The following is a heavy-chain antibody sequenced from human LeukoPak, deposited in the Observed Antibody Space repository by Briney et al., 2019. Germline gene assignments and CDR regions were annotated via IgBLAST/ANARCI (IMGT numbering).Heavy chain of an antibody. CDR1: GGSISSYY. Sequence: SETLSLTCTVSGGSISSYYWSWIRQPPGKGLEWIGYIYYSGSTNYNPSLKSRVTISVDTSKNQFSLKLSSVTAADTAVYYCARVRYYYDSSGYYPRELDYWGQGALVIVSS. CDR3: ARVRYYYDSSGYYPRELDY. V-gene: IGHV4-59*01. D-gene: IGHD3-22*01. J-gene: IGHJ4*02. CDR2: IYYSGST.